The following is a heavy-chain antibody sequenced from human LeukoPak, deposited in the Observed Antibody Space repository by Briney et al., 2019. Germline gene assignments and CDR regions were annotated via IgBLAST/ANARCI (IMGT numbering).Heavy chain of an antibody. CDR3: AKDRTFDWLPNDY. D-gene: IGHD3-9*01. V-gene: IGHV3-9*03. J-gene: IGHJ4*02. Sequence: GGSLRLSCAASGFTFDDYAMHWVRQAPGKGLEWVSGISWNSGSIGYADSVKGRFTISRDNAKNSLYLQMNSLRAEDMALYYCAKDRTFDWLPNDYWGQGTLVTVSS. CDR1: GFTFDDYA. CDR2: ISWNSGSI.